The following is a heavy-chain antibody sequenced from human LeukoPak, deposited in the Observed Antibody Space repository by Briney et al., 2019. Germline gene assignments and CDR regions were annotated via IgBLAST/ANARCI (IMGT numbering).Heavy chain of an antibody. J-gene: IGHJ4*02. V-gene: IGHV4-59*12. CDR2: IYYSGST. D-gene: IGHD3-16*01. CDR3: ARYVGHDYGDY. Sequence: SETLSLTCTVSGGSISSYYWSWIRQPPGKGLEWIGSIYYSGSTYYNPSLKSRVTISVDTSKNQFSLKLSSVTAADTAVYYCARYVGHDYGDYWGQGTLVTVSS. CDR1: GGSISSYY.